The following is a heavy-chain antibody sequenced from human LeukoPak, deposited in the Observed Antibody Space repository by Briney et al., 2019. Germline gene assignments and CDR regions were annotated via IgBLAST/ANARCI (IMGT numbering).Heavy chain of an antibody. CDR2: ISYDGSNK. CDR3: ARDRPYYYDSSGYCPTD. CDR1: GFTLSSYA. J-gene: IGHJ4*02. D-gene: IGHD3-22*01. V-gene: IGHV3-30*04. Sequence: GRSLRLSCAASGFTLSSYAMHWVRQAPGKGLEWVAVISYDGSNKYYADSVKGRFTISRDNSKNTLYLQMNSLRAEDTAVYYCARDRPYYYDSSGYCPTDWGQGTLVTVSS.